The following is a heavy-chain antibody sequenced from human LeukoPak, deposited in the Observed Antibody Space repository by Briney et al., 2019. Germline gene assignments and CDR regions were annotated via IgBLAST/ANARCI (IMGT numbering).Heavy chain of an antibody. V-gene: IGHV3-7*01. D-gene: IGHD4-23*01. CDR1: AFTFSSYW. CDR2: IKEDGSEI. CDR3: ARDRGYSSFDY. Sequence: PGWSLRLSCEASAFTFSSYWMSWVRQAPGKGLEWVANIKEDGSEINYVDSVKGRFTISRDNAKNSLFLQMNSLRVEDTAVHYCARDRGYSSFDYWGQGTLVTVSS. J-gene: IGHJ4*02.